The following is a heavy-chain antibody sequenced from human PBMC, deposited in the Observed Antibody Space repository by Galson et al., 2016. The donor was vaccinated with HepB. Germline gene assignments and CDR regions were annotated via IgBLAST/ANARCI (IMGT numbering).Heavy chain of an antibody. J-gene: IGHJ6*02. CDR2: IKQEGSEK. V-gene: IGHV3-7*03. CDR3: ARGVAPRYNNNWYLVSTDYYDGMDV. Sequence: SLRLSCAASGFTFSSYWMSWVRQAPGKGLEWVANIKQEGSEKYYVDSVKGRFTISRDNAKNSLFLQMNSLRAEDTAVYYCARGVAPRYNNNWYLVSTDYYDGMDVWGQGTTVTVSS. CDR1: GFTFSSYW. D-gene: IGHD6-13*01.